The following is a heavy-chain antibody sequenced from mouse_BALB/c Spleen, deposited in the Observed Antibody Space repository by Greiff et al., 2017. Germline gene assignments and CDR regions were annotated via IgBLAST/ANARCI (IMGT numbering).Heavy chain of an antibody. Sequence: VQLQESGAELAKPGASVKMSCKASGYTFTSYWMHWVKQRPGQGLEWIGYINPSTGYTEYNQKFKDKATLTADKSSSTAYMQLSSLTSEDSAVYYCAREPFTTVVAYYFDYWGQGTTLTVSS. V-gene: IGHV1-7*01. J-gene: IGHJ2*01. CDR3: AREPFTTVVAYYFDY. CDR2: INPSTGYT. D-gene: IGHD1-1*01. CDR1: GYTFTSYW.